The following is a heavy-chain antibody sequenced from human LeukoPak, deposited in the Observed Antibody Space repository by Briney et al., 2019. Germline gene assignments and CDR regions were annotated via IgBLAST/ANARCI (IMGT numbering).Heavy chain of an antibody. CDR1: GYSISSGYY. V-gene: IGHV4-38-2*02. CDR2: IYHSGST. D-gene: IGHD3-22*01. J-gene: IGHJ4*02. CDR3: ARGPYKYDSSGCFDY. Sequence: SETLSLTCTVSGYSISSGYYWGWIRQPPGKGLDWIGSIYHSGSTYYNPSLKSRVTISVDTSKNQFSLKFSSVTAADTAVYYCARGPYKYDSSGCFDYWGQGTLVTVSS.